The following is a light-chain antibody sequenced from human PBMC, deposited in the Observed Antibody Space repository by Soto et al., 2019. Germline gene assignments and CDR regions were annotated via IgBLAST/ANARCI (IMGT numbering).Light chain of an antibody. CDR3: QSYDKRLTAYV. V-gene: IGLV2-14*01. CDR2: EVS. Sequence: QSVLTQPASVSGSPGQSITIACTGTSSDVGGYNYVSWYQQHPGKAPKLMIYEVSNRPSGVPDRLSASKSGTSASLAITGLQAEDEGHYYCQSYDKRLTAYVFGTGTKVTVL. CDR1: SSDVGGYNY. J-gene: IGLJ1*01.